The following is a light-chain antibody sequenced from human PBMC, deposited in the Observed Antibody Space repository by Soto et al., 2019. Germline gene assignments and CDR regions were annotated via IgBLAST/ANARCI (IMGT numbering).Light chain of an antibody. CDR3: HQRSTWPFT. CDR1: QSISSY. CDR2: DAS. V-gene: IGKV3-11*01. Sequence: EIVLTQSPATLSLSPGERATLSCRASQSISSYLAWYQQKPDQAPRLLIYDASNRATGIPARFSGSGSVTDFTHTISSLEPEDFAVYYCHQRSTWPFTFGPGTKVDI. J-gene: IGKJ3*01.